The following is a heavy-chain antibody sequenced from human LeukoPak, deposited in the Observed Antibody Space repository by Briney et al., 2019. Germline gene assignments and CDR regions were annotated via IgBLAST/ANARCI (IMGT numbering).Heavy chain of an antibody. Sequence: GGSLRLSCAASGFIFDDSGMHWVRQDPRKGLEWVAAINWYGNTTAYADSVKGRFIISRDNAKNSLYLQMNSLRVEDTAVYYCAKVAKYYYGSETYYFFEHWGQGTPVTASS. CDR3: AKVAKYYYGSETYYFFEH. CDR2: INWYGNTT. V-gene: IGHV3-20*04. CDR1: GFIFDDSG. D-gene: IGHD3-10*01. J-gene: IGHJ4*02.